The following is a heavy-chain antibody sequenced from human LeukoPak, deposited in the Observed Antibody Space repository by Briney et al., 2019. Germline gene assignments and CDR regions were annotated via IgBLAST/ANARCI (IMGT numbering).Heavy chain of an antibody. CDR1: GYTFTSYY. CDR3: AKDLFPDDYGDYVDY. Sequence: ASVKVSCKASGYTFTSYYMHWVRQAPGQGLEWMGIINPSGGSTSYAQKFQGRVTMTRDTSTSTVYMELSSLRAEDTAVYYCAKDLFPDDYGDYVDYWGQGTLVTVSS. CDR2: INPSGGST. D-gene: IGHD4-17*01. V-gene: IGHV1-46*01. J-gene: IGHJ4*02.